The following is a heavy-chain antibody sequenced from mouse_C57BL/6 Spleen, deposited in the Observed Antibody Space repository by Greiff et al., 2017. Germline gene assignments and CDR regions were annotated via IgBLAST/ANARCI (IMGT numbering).Heavy chain of an antibody. CDR3: ARRSSLFDY. V-gene: IGHV1-26*01. Sequence: VQLQQSGPELVKPGASVKISCKASGYTFTDYYMNWVKQSHGKSLEWIGDINPNNGGTSYNQKFKGKATLTVDESSSTAYMELRSLTSEDSAVYYCARRSSLFDYWGQGTTLTVSS. CDR2: INPNNGGT. D-gene: IGHD1-1*01. CDR1: GYTFTDYY. J-gene: IGHJ2*01.